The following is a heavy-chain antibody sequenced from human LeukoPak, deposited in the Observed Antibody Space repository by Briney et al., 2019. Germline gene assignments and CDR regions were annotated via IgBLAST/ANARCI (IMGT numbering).Heavy chain of an antibody. CDR3: AKDIPQFFVVVTAPRGPFDY. J-gene: IGHJ4*02. Sequence: PGGSLRLSCAASGFTFSSYAMSWVRQAPGKGLEWVSAISGSGGSTYYADSVKGRFTISRDNSKNTLYLQMNSLRAEDTAVYYCAKDIPQFFVVVTAPRGPFDYWGQGTLVTVSS. CDR1: GFTFSSYA. D-gene: IGHD2-21*02. CDR2: ISGSGGST. V-gene: IGHV3-23*01.